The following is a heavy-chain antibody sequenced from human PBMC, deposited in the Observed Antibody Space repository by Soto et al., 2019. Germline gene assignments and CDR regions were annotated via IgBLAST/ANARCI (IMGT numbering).Heavy chain of an antibody. Sequence: VQLVESGGGLIQPGGSLRLSCAASGFTVSSNYMSWVRQAPGKGLEWVSVIYSGGSTYYADSVKGRFTISRDNSKNTLYLQMNSLRAEDTAVYYCARDRRKSSGWYFDYWGQGTLVTVSS. D-gene: IGHD6-19*01. V-gene: IGHV3-53*01. CDR2: IYSGGST. CDR3: ARDRRKSSGWYFDY. J-gene: IGHJ4*02. CDR1: GFTVSSNY.